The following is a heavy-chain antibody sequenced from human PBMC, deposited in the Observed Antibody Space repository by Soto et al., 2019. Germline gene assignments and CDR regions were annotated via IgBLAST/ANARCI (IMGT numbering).Heavy chain of an antibody. V-gene: IGHV3-11*05. CDR2: ITPSSSYT. J-gene: IGHJ5*02. D-gene: IGHD1-26*01. CDR3: ARVLPFSGANWFHP. Sequence: GGSLRLSCAASGFTFSDYSMSWIRQAPGKGLEWVSYITPSSSYTNYADSVKGRFTISRDNAKNSLYLQMNSLRAGDTAVYYYARVLPFSGANWFHPWGQGTLVTVSS. CDR1: GFTFSDYS.